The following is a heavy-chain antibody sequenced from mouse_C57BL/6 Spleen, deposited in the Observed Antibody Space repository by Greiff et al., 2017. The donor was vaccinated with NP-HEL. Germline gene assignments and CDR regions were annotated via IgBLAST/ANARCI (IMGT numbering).Heavy chain of an antibody. CDR1: GYTFTSYW. CDR2: IHPNSGST. V-gene: IGHV1-64*01. D-gene: IGHD1-1*01. Sequence: QVQLQQPGAELVKPGASVKLSCKASGYTFTSYWMHWVKQRPGQGLEWIGMIHPNSGSTNYNEKFKSKATLTVDKSSSTAYMQLSSLTSEDSAVYYCARGSGSSYGFAYWGQGTLVTVSA. J-gene: IGHJ3*01. CDR3: ARGSGSSYGFAY.